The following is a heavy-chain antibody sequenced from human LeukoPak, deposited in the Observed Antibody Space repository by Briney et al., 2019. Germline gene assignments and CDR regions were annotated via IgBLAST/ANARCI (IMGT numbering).Heavy chain of an antibody. CDR1: GFTFSSYT. J-gene: IGHJ4*02. CDR3: AKCSIYFGSGTYFDD. CDR2: ISDSGGST. Sequence: GGSLRLSCAASGFTFSSYTMRWVRQVPGKGLEWVSSISDSGGSTNYADSVKGRFTISRDNSKNTVCLQMNSLRAEDTAVYYCAKCSIYFGSGTYFDDWAQGTLVTVSS. D-gene: IGHD3-10*01. V-gene: IGHV3-23*01.